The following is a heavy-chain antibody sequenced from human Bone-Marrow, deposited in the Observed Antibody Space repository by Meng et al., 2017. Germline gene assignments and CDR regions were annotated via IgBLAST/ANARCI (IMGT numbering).Heavy chain of an antibody. CDR3: AMARYYDSSGYYYQYYFDY. D-gene: IGHD3-22*01. V-gene: IGHV3-23*01. J-gene: IGHJ4*02. Sequence: GGSLTLSCAASGLTLSSHAMSWVRQAPGKGLEWVSAISGSGGSTYYADSVKGRFTISRDNSKNTLYLQMNSLRAKDTAVYYCAMARYYDSSGYYYQYYFDYWGQGTLVTVSS. CDR2: ISGSGGST. CDR1: GLTLSSHA.